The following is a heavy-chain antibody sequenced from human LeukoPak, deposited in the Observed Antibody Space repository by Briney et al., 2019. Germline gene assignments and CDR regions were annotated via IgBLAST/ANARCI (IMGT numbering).Heavy chain of an antibody. Sequence: GGSLSLSCAASGFTFSDYYVSWFRQAPGKGLEWVSYNSRSGRTIYSADSVKGRITISRDNAKNSLYLQMNSLRAEDTAVYYCARALEIVDYWGQGTLVTVSS. D-gene: IGHD3-16*02. V-gene: IGHV3-11*01. CDR2: NSRSGRTI. CDR3: ARALEIVDY. J-gene: IGHJ4*02. CDR1: GFTFSDYY.